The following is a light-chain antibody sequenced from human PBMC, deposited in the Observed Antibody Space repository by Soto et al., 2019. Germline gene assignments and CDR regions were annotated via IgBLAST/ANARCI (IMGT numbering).Light chain of an antibody. Sequence: IVLTQSPGTLSFSPGERATLSCRASQFVSSNSLAWYQQKRGQAPRLLIHDASSRATGIPDRFSGSGSGTDFTLTISRLEPEDFAVYYCQQYAGSPRPFGQGTKVDIK. CDR3: QQYAGSPRP. CDR1: QFVSSNS. J-gene: IGKJ1*01. V-gene: IGKV3-20*01. CDR2: DAS.